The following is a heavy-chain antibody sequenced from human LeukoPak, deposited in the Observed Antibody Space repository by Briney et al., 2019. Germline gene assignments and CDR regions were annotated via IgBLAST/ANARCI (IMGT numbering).Heavy chain of an antibody. D-gene: IGHD2-2*02. V-gene: IGHV3-7*01. CDR2: IKQDGSEK. CDR1: GFTFSSYW. CDR3: ARAVGYCSSTSCYTSHYYYYGMDV. Sequence: GGSLRLSCAASGFTFSSYWMSWVRQAPGKGLEWVANIKQDGSEKYYVDSVKGRFIISRDNAKNSLYLQMNSLRAEDTAVYYCARAVGYCSSTSCYTSHYYYYGMDVWGQGTTVTVSS. J-gene: IGHJ6*02.